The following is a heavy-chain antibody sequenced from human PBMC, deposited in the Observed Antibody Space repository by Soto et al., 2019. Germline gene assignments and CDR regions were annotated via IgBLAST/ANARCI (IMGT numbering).Heavy chain of an antibody. CDR3: ARDRFSCSGGSCYPRGTWFDP. CDR1: GYTFTSYG. CDR2: ISAYNGNT. Sequence: AAVKVSCKACGYTFTSYGISWVRQAPGQGLEWMGWISAYNGNTNYAQKLQGRVTMTTDTSTSTAYMELRSLRSDDTAVYYCARDRFSCSGGSCYPRGTWFDPWGQGTQVTVSS. V-gene: IGHV1-18*04. D-gene: IGHD2-15*01. J-gene: IGHJ5*02.